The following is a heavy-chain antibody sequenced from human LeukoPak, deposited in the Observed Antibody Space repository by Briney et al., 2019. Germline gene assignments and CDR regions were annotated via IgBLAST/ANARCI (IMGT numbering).Heavy chain of an antibody. J-gene: IGHJ4*02. CDR3: ARVTLDSSGYYDYFDY. CDR2: ISYDGSNK. V-gene: IGHV3-30-3*01. D-gene: IGHD3-22*01. CDR1: GFTFSSYA. Sequence: PGGSLRLSCAASGFTFSSYAMSWVRQAPGKGLEWVAVISYDGSNKYYADSVKGRFTISRDNSKNTLYLQMNSLRAEDTAVYYCARVTLDSSGYYDYFDYWGQGTLVTVSS.